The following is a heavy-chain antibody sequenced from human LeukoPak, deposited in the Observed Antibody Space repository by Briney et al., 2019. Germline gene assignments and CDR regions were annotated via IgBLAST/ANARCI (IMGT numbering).Heavy chain of an antibody. J-gene: IGHJ4*02. V-gene: IGHV4-59*01. D-gene: IGHD1-26*01. CDR2: IYYSGST. Sequence: SETLSLTCAVSGGSISSYYWSWIRQPPGKGLEWIGYIYYSGSTNYNPSLKSRVTISVDTSKNQFSLKLSSVTAADTAVYYCARGRGSYPYFDYWGQGTLVTVSS. CDR1: GGSISSYY. CDR3: ARGRGSYPYFDY.